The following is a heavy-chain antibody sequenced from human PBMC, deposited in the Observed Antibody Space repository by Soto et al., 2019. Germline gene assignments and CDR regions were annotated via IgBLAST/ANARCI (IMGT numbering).Heavy chain of an antibody. CDR1: GLTFSSW. J-gene: IGHJ4*02. CDR3: ASLDTAMIKTAGY. Sequence: SLRLSCVASGLTFSSWMSWVRQAPGKGLEWVAMTTQDGSGKHYVDSVKGRFTISRDSAKNSMYLQMNSLTVEDTAMYYCASLDTAMIKTAGYWGQGTQVTVSS. CDR2: TTQDGSGK. D-gene: IGHD5-18*01. V-gene: IGHV3-7*01.